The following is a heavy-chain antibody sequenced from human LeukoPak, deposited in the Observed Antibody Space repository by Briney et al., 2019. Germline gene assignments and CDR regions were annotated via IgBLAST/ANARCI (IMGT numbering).Heavy chain of an antibody. CDR2: INPRGST. D-gene: IGHD6-19*01. CDR1: GGSFSSHY. Sequence: SETLSLTCGVSGGSFSSHYWTWIRQPPGKGLEWIGEINPRGSTNYNPSLESRVTVSADTSRNQLSLSLTSVTAADSAVYFCARGLRQGSAWSWGPKEKSYQYMDVWGTGTTVIVSS. CDR3: ARGLRQGSAWSWGPKEKSYQYMDV. J-gene: IGHJ6*04. V-gene: IGHV4-34*01.